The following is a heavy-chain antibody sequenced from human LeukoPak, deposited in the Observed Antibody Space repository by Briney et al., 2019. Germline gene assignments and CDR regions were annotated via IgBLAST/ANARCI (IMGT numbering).Heavy chain of an antibody. CDR2: ISGSGGST. V-gene: IGHV3-23*01. D-gene: IGHD3-22*01. Sequence: GGSLRLSCAASGFTFSSYAMSWVRQAPGKGLEWVSAISGSGGSTYYADSVKGRFTISRDNSKNTLNLQMNSLRAEDTAVYYCAKDDRYYYDSSGYNWFDPWGQGTLVTVSS. CDR3: AKDDRYYYDSSGYNWFDP. CDR1: GFTFSSYA. J-gene: IGHJ5*02.